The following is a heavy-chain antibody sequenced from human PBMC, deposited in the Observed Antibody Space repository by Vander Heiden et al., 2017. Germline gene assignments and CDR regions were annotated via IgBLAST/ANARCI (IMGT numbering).Heavy chain of an antibody. Sequence: QVQLVQSGAEVQKPGASVRVSCRASGYTFTGYYMHWVRQAPGQGLEWMGWINPNSGGTNYAQKFQGRVTMTRDTSISTAYMELSRLRSDDTAVYYCARDYYDSSGYYGYWGQGTLVTVSS. CDR2: INPNSGGT. D-gene: IGHD3-22*01. CDR3: ARDYYDSSGYYGY. CDR1: GYTFTGYY. V-gene: IGHV1-2*02. J-gene: IGHJ4*02.